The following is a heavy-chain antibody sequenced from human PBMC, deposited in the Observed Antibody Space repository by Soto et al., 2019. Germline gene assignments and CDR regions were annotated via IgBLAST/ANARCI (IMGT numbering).Heavy chain of an antibody. V-gene: IGHV1-3*01. CDR3: AREAGRTGDLDY. D-gene: IGHD7-27*01. Sequence: QVQVVQSGAEVKKPGDSVKVSCRASGYTFTGHAIHWMRQAPGQSLEWMGWNDGGNGRTQYAQRFQGRVTLTRDTSAITAYMELRSLTSEETAVYYCAREAGRTGDLDYWGQGTLVTVSS. CDR2: NDGGNGRT. J-gene: IGHJ4*02. CDR1: GYTFTGHA.